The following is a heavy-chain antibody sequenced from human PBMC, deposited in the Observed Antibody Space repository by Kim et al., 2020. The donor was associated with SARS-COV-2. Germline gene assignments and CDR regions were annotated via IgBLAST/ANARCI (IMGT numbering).Heavy chain of an antibody. D-gene: IGHD3-9*01. V-gene: IGHV3-72*01. Sequence: TAEYAASVKGRFTISRDDSKNSLYLQMNSLKTEDTAMYYCARGTGNHFDYWGQGSLVTVSS. CDR2: TA. J-gene: IGHJ4*02. CDR3: ARGTGNHFDY.